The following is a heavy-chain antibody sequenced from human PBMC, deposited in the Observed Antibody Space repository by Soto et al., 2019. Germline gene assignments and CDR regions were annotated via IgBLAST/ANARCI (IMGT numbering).Heavy chain of an antibody. J-gene: IGHJ6*02. CDR3: ARRVPFWNYYYYGMDV. D-gene: IGHD3-3*01. CDR1: GGSFSGYY. V-gene: IGHV4-34*01. CDR2: INHSGST. Sequence: SETLSLTCAVYGGSFSGYYWSWIRQPPGKGLEWIGEINHSGSTNYNPSLKSRVTISVDTSKNQFSLKLSSVTAADTAVYYCARRVPFWNYYYYGMDVWGQGTTVTVSS.